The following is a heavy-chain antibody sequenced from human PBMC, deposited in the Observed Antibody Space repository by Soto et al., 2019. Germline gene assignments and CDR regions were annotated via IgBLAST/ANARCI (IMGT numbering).Heavy chain of an antibody. Sequence: SETLSLTCTVSGGSISSGGYYWSWIRQHPGKGLEWIGYINYSGSTYYNSSPKSRVTISVDTSKNQFSLKVSSVTAADTAVYYCARDQVFDYWGQGALVTVSS. J-gene: IGHJ4*02. CDR2: INYSGST. V-gene: IGHV4-31*03. CDR1: GGSISSGGYY. CDR3: ARDQVFDY.